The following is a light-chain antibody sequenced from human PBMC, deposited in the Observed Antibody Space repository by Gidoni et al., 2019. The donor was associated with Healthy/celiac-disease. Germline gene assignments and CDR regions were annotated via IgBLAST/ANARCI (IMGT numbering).Light chain of an antibody. Sequence: DIQLTQSPSFLSASVGDRVTITCRASHGISSYLAWYQQKPGKAPKLLIYAASTLQSGVPSRFSGSGSGTEVTLTISSLQPEDFATYYCQQLNSYLGAFGPGTKVDIK. CDR2: AAS. J-gene: IGKJ3*01. CDR3: QQLNSYLGA. V-gene: IGKV1-9*01. CDR1: HGISSY.